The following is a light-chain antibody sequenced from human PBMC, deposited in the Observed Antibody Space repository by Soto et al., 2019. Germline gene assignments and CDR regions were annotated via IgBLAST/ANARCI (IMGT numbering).Light chain of an antibody. CDR2: NNN. CDR3: ATWDDSLNGPV. J-gene: IGLJ3*02. Sequence: QSVLTQPPSASGTPGQRVTISCYGSSSNIGSNTVNWYQQLPGTAPKLLIYNNNQRPSGVPDRFSGSKSGTSASLAISGLQSEDEADYYRATWDDSLNGPVFGGGTKLTVL. V-gene: IGLV1-44*01. CDR1: SSNIGSNT.